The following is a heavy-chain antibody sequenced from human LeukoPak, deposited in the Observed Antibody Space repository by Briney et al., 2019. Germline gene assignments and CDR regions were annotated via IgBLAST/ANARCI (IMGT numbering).Heavy chain of an antibody. D-gene: IGHD1-26*01. V-gene: IGHV3-30*04. CDR1: GYTFSSYA. CDR2: ISYDGSNK. Sequence: GGSLRLSCAASGYTFSSYAMHWVRQAPGKGLEWVAVISYDGSNKYYADSVKGRFTISRDNSKNTLYLQMNSLRAEDTAVYYCARDIVGATTNAFDIWGQGTMVTVSS. CDR3: ARDIVGATTNAFDI. J-gene: IGHJ3*02.